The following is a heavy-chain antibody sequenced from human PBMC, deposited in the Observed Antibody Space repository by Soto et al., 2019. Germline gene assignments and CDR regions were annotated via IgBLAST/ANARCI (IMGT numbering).Heavy chain of an antibody. Sequence: SETLSLTCAVSGGSISSYYWGWIRQPPGKGLEWMGYISYSGSTNYNPSLKSRVTISTDTTKNQLSLKLTSVTAADTAVYHCARGYATTWYTYYFDYWGQGTLVTVS. D-gene: IGHD1-1*01. V-gene: IGHV4-59*08. J-gene: IGHJ4*02. CDR3: ARGYATTWYTYYFDY. CDR2: ISYSGST. CDR1: GGSISSYY.